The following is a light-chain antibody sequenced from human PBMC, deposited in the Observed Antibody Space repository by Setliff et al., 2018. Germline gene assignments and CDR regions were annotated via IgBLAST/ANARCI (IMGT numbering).Light chain of an antibody. CDR2: SQN. J-gene: IGLJ1*01. Sequence: QSALTQPPSASGTPGQLVTISCSGSSSNIGRRTVNWYQQVPGMAPKLLIYSQNQRPSGVPDRFSASKSGTSASLAISGLQSDDEADYYCSAWDDSLNACVFGTGNKSPS. CDR3: SAWDDSLNACV. CDR1: SSNIGRRT. V-gene: IGLV1-44*01.